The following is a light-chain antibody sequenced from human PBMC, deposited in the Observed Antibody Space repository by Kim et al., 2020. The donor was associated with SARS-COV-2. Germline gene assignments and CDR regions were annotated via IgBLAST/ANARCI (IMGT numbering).Light chain of an antibody. CDR2: SKN. CDR3: DPRDSHDNVV. CDR1: SLRFYI. Sequence: VDLKHTVKITCQGHSLRFYITTWYTQKPKQAPIVVLYSKNNRPSGIPDRFSGSSSGNTASFTITGTQAGDEADYYCDPRDSHDNVVFGGGTQLTVL. V-gene: IGLV3-19*01. J-gene: IGLJ2*01.